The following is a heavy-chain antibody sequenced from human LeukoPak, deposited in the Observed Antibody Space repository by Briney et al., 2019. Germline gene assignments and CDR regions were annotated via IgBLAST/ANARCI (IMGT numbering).Heavy chain of an antibody. CDR3: ARGNGRITIFGEWLLVAFDI. J-gene: IGHJ3*02. Sequence: VASVKVSCKASGGTFSSYAISWVRQAPGQGLEWMGGIIPIFGTANYAQKFQGRVTITADESTSTAYMELSSLRSEDTAVYYCARGNGRITIFGEWLLVAFDIWGRGTMVTVSS. D-gene: IGHD3-3*01. CDR2: IIPIFGTA. CDR1: GGTFSSYA. V-gene: IGHV1-69*01.